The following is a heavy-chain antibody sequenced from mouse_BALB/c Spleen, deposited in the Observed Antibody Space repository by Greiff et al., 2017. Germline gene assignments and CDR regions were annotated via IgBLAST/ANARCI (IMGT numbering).Heavy chain of an antibody. V-gene: IGHV5-6*01. CDR3: ARAFDGYY. CDR2: ISSGGST. D-gene: IGHD2-3*01. J-gene: IGHJ2*01. Sequence: EVKLMESGGDLVKPGGSLKLSCAASGFTFSSYGMSWVRQTPDKRLEWVATISSGGSTYYPDSVKGRFTISRDNAKNTLYLQMSSLKSEDTAMYYCARAFDGYYWGQGTTLTVSS. CDR1: GFTFSSYG.